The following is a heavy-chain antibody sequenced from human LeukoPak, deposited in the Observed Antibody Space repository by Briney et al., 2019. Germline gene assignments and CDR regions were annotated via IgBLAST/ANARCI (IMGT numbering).Heavy chain of an antibody. V-gene: IGHV3-9*01. CDR2: ISWNSGSI. CDR1: GFTFDDYA. J-gene: IGHJ4*02. D-gene: IGHD6-19*01. Sequence: PGGSLRLSCAASGFTFDDYAMHWVRPAPGKGLEWVSGISWNSGSIGYADSVKGRFTISRDNAKNSLYLQMNSLRAEDTALYYCAKDLQRILIAVAGPLDSWGQGTLVTVSS. CDR3: AKDLQRILIAVAGPLDS.